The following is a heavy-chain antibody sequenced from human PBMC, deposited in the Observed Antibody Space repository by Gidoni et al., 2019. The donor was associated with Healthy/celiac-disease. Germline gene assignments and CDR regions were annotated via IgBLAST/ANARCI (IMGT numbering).Heavy chain of an antibody. CDR3: AREGVMDAFDI. D-gene: IGHD3-16*01. CDR1: GFTFSSYA. CDR2: ISYDGSNK. V-gene: IGHV3-30-3*01. J-gene: IGHJ3*02. Sequence: QVQLVESGGGVVQPGWSLRLSCAASGFTFSSYAMHWVRQAPGKGLEWVAVISYDGSNKYYADSVKGRFTISRDNSKNTLYLQMNSLRAEDTAVYYCAREGVMDAFDIWGQGTMVTVSS.